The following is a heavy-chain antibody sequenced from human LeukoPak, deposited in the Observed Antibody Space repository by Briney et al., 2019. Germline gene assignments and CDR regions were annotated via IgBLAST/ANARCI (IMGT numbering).Heavy chain of an antibody. D-gene: IGHD2/OR15-2a*01. CDR2: INSDGSST. J-gene: IGHJ4*02. CDR1: GFTFSRYW. Sequence: EGSLRLSXAASGFTFSRYWMHWVRQAPGKGLVWVSRINSDGSSTTYADSVKGRFTISRDNAKNTLYLQMNSLRAEDTAVYYCARDPQWYYYFDYWGQGTLVTVSS. V-gene: IGHV3-74*01. CDR3: ARDPQWYYYFDY.